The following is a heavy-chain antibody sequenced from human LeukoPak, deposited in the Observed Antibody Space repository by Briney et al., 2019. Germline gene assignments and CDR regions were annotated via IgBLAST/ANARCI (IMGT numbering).Heavy chain of an antibody. CDR2: IIPIFGTA. Sequence: SVKVSCKASGGTFSSYAISWVRQAPGQGLEWMGGIIPIFGTANYAQKFQGRVTITADESTSTAYMELSSLRSEDTAVYYCARSLTYSSGWGYWGQGTLVTVFS. J-gene: IGHJ4*02. D-gene: IGHD6-19*01. V-gene: IGHV1-69*13. CDR1: GGTFSSYA. CDR3: ARSLTYSSGWGY.